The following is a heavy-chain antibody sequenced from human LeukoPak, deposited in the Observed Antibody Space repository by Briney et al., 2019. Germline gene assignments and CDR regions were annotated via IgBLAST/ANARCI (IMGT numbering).Heavy chain of an antibody. CDR3: ARDPPNYYGSGNYYFDY. J-gene: IGHJ4*02. Sequence: ASVTVSFTASGYTFTIYYMHWVRQAPGQGLEWMGVINPSGGSTSYAQKFQGRVTMTRDTATSTVYMELSSLRSEDTAVYYCARDPPNYYGSGNYYFDYWGQGTLVTVSS. V-gene: IGHV1-46*01. CDR2: INPSGGST. D-gene: IGHD3-10*01. CDR1: GYTFTIYY.